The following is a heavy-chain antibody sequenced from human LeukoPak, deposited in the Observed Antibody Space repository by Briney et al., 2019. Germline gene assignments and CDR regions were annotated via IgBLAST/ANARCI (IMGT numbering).Heavy chain of an antibody. V-gene: IGHV3-53*01. D-gene: IGHD6-6*01. J-gene: IGHJ4*02. Sequence: PGGSLRLSCAASGFTVSSNYMSWVRQAPGKGLEWVSVIYSGTNTYYADSVKGRFTISRDNSKNTLYLQMNTLRAEDTAVYYCARDESYSSSFYFDYWGQGTLVTVSS. CDR2: IYSGTNT. CDR3: ARDESYSSSFYFDY. CDR1: GFTVSSNY.